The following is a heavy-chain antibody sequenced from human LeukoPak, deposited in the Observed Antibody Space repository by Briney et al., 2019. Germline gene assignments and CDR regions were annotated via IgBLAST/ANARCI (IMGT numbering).Heavy chain of an antibody. Sequence: PGGSLRLSCAVSGFTFSSYSMSWVRQAPGKGLEWVAVISYDGNNKYYADSVKGRFTISRDNSKNTLYLQMNSLRAEDTAVYYCASPPVYYYDNSGYYLFVYWGQGTLVTVSS. CDR1: GFTFSSYS. D-gene: IGHD3-22*01. J-gene: IGHJ4*02. V-gene: IGHV3-30-3*01. CDR2: ISYDGNNK. CDR3: ASPPVYYYDNSGYYLFVY.